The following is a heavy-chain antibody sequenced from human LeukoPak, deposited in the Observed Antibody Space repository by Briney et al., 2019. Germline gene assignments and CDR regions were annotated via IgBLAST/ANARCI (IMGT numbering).Heavy chain of an antibody. CDR2: ISGSGGST. J-gene: IGHJ6*02. Sequence: GGSLRLSCAASGFTFSSYAMSWVRQAPGKGLEWVSAISGSGGSTYYADSVKGRFTISRDNSKNTLYLQMNSLRAEDTAVYYCANRDGDYYYYGMDVWGQGTTVTVSS. CDR1: GFTFSSYA. CDR3: ANRDGDYYYYGMDV. D-gene: IGHD4-17*01. V-gene: IGHV3-23*01.